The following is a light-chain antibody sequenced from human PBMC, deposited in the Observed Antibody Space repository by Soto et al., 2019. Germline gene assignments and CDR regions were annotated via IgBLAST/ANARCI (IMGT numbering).Light chain of an antibody. J-gene: IGKJ5*01. CDR1: QSVSSY. CDR2: DAS. CDR3: QQRSKWPVT. V-gene: IGKV3-11*01. Sequence: EIVLTQSPATLSLSPGDRATLSCRASQSVSSYLGWYQQKPGQAPRLLIYDASNRATGIPARFSGSGSGTDFTLTISSLEPEDFAVYYCQQRSKWPVTFGQGTRLEIK.